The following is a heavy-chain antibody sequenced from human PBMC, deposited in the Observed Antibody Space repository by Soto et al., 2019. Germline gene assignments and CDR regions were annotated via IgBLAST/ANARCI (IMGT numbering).Heavy chain of an antibody. CDR1: GDSMTTGGHY. V-gene: IGHV4-31*03. CDR2: VYYSGAT. J-gene: IGHJ4*02. CDR3: ARDKDLQPTVWGF. Sequence: SETLSLTCTVSGDSMTTGGHYYNWIRQVPGKGLEWIGYVYYSGATHYTPSLRARATISRDTSKNQFSLRLISVTAADTALYYCARDKDLQPTVWGFWGQGIQVTVSS. D-gene: IGHD3-16*01.